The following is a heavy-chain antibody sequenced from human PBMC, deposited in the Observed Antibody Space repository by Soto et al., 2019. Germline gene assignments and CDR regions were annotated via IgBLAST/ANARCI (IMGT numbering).Heavy chain of an antibody. Sequence: GGSPRLSCAASGFTFSSYSMNWVRQAPGKGLEWVSSISSSSSYIYYADSVKGRFTISRDNAKNSLYLQMNSLRAEDTAVYYCARDVITGTTFGPSTSFDIWGQGTMVTVSS. D-gene: IGHD1-7*01. J-gene: IGHJ3*02. CDR3: ARDVITGTTFGPSTSFDI. V-gene: IGHV3-21*01. CDR1: GFTFSSYS. CDR2: ISSSSSYI.